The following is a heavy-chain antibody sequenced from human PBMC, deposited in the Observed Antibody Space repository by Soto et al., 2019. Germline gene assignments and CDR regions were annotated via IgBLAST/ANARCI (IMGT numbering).Heavy chain of an antibody. J-gene: IGHJ5*02. V-gene: IGHV1-69*13. Sequence: SVKVSCKASGGTFSGYAISWVRQAPGQGLEWMGGIIPIFGTANYAQKFQGRVTITADESTSTAYMELSSLRSEDTAVYYCARGPVYYGSGTEGWFDPRGQGTLVTVSS. D-gene: IGHD3-10*01. CDR3: ARGPVYYGSGTEGWFDP. CDR2: IIPIFGTA. CDR1: GGTFSGYA.